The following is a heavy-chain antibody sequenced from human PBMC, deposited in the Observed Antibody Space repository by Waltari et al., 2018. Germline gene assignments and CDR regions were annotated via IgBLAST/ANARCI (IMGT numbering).Heavy chain of an antibody. V-gene: IGHV4-39*07. D-gene: IGHD1-26*01. CDR2: IYYSGST. J-gene: IGHJ4*02. Sequence: QLQLQESGPGLVKPSETLSLTCTVSGGSISSSSYYWGWIRQTPGKGLEWIGSIYYSGSTDYNPTHKSRVTISVDTSKNQFSRKLSSVTAADTAVYYCATLHSGSFPFDYWGQGTLVTVSS. CDR3: ATLHSGSFPFDY. CDR1: GGSISSSSYY.